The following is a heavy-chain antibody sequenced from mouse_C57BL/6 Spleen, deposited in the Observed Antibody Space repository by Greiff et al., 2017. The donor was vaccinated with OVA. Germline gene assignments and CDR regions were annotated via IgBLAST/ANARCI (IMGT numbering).Heavy chain of an antibody. V-gene: IGHV1-64*01. D-gene: IGHD3-3*01. J-gene: IGHJ2*01. Sequence: VQLQQPGAELVKPGASVKLSCKASGYTFTSYWMHWVKQRPGQGPEWIGMIHPNSGSTNYNEKFKSKATLTVDKSSSTAYMQLSSLTSEYSAVYYCARERDPFFDYWGQGTTLTVSS. CDR2: IHPNSGST. CDR3: ARERDPFFDY. CDR1: GYTFTSYW.